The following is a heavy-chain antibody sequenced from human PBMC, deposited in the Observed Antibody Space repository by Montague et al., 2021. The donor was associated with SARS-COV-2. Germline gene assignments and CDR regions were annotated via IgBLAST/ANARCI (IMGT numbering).Heavy chain of an antibody. D-gene: IGHD3-22*01. Sequence: SETLSLTCAVYGGPFNPYFWTWIRQTPGKGLEWIGEISHYGSTNYNPSFKSRVTISVDTSKSQFSLTLNSVTAADTAVYYCARDTRITMIVVVQGYGMDVWGQGTTVTVSS. CDR1: GGPFNPYF. V-gene: IGHV4-34*01. CDR3: ARDTRITMIVVVQGYGMDV. CDR2: ISHYGST. J-gene: IGHJ6*02.